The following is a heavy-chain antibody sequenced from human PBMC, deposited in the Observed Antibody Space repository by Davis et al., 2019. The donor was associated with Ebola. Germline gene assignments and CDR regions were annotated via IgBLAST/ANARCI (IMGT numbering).Heavy chain of an antibody. V-gene: IGHV4-34*01. D-gene: IGHD3-3*01. CDR1: SGSFSGYY. J-gene: IGHJ6*02. Sequence: GSLRLSCAVYSGSFSGYYWSWIRQSPGKGLEWIGEINHSGSTNYNPSLKSRVTISVDTSKNQFSLKLSSVTAADTAVYYCARAYDFWSGYPYYYYGMDVWGQGTTVTVSS. CDR3: ARAYDFWSGYPYYYYGMDV. CDR2: INHSGST.